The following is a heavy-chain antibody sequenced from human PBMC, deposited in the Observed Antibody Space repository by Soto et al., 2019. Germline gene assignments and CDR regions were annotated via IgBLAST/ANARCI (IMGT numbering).Heavy chain of an antibody. D-gene: IGHD1-7*01. CDR2: IYYSGST. J-gene: IGHJ5*02. CDR1: GGSISSGGYY. V-gene: IGHV4-31*03. Sequence: PSETVSLTCTVSGGSISSGGYYWSWIRQHPGKGLEWIGYIYYSGSTYYNPSLKSRVTISVDTSKNQFSLKLSSVTAADTAVYYCARRYNWNYRFDPWGQGTLVTVSS. CDR3: ARRYNWNYRFDP.